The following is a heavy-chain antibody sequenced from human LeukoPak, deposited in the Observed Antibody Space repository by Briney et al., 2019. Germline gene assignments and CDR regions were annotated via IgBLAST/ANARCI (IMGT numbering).Heavy chain of an antibody. CDR1: GFTVSTNY. V-gene: IGHV3-53*01. CDR3: AKEVAIPVAVDAFER. CDR2: IYSGDNT. D-gene: IGHD6-19*01. Sequence: GGSLRLSCTASGFTVSTNYMSWVRQAPGKGLEWVSLIYSGDNTYYADSVKGRFTISRDNSKNTLYLQMNSLGAEDTAVYYCAKEVAIPVAVDAFERWGQGTLVTVSS. J-gene: IGHJ3*02.